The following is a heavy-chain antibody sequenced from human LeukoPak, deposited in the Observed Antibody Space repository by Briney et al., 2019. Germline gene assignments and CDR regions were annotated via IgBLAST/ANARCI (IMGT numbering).Heavy chain of an antibody. V-gene: IGHV4-39*01. CDR1: GSSISNSTYY. CDR3: AKQQSGSFYSPFDY. CDR2: VYYSGSA. D-gene: IGHD1-26*01. Sequence: LETLSLTCTVSGSSISNSTYYWGWIRQPPGRGLEWIGSVYYSGSAYYNPSLRSRVTISVDTSKNQFSLRLTSVTAADTAVYYCAKQQSGSFYSPFDYWVQGTLVTVSS. J-gene: IGHJ4*02.